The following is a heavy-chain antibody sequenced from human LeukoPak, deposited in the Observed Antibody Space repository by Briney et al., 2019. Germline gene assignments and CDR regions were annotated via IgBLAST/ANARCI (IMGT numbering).Heavy chain of an antibody. CDR3: AGGPEEWLTLTWHFDL. Sequence: EGSLRLSCAASGFTFSDYYMSWIRQAPGKGLEWVAYISSGSMTITYADSVKGRFTISRDNAKNSLYLQMNSLRAEDTAVYYCAGGPEEWLTLTWHFDLWGRGTLVTVSS. D-gene: IGHD3-3*01. CDR1: GFTFSDYY. J-gene: IGHJ2*01. V-gene: IGHV3-11*01. CDR2: ISSGSMTI.